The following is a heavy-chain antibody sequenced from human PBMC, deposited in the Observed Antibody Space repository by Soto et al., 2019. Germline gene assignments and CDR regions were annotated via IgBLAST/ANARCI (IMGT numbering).Heavy chain of an antibody. Sequence: QFQLLQSGAEVKKPGASVKVSCKASGYTFTSYGISWVRQAPGQGLEWMGWISAYNGNTNYAQKLQGRVTMTKDTSTSTAYMELRSLRSDDTAVYYGARDWAAAGPFDYWGQGNLVTVSS. CDR2: ISAYNGNT. D-gene: IGHD6-13*01. J-gene: IGHJ4*02. CDR1: GYTFTSYG. V-gene: IGHV1-18*01. CDR3: ARDWAAAGPFDY.